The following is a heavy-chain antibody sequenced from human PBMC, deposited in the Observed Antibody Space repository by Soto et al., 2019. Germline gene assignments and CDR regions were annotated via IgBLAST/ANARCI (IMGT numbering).Heavy chain of an antibody. CDR1: GFTFSSYA. J-gene: IGHJ4*02. V-gene: IGHV3-23*01. Sequence: GGSLRLSCAASGFTFSSYAMSWVRQAPGKGLEWVSAISGSGCSTYYADSVKGRFTISRDNSKNTLYLQMNSLRAEDTAVYYCAKITRFTYYDFWSGYWYFDYWGQGTLVTVSS. CDR2: ISGSGCST. CDR3: AKITRFTYYDFWSGYWYFDY. D-gene: IGHD3-3*01.